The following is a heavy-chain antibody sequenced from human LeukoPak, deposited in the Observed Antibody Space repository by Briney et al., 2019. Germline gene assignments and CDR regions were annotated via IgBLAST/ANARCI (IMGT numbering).Heavy chain of an antibody. Sequence: PSETPSLTCTVSGGSISSYYWSWIRQPPGKGLEWIGYIYYSGSTYYNPSLKSRVTISVDTSKNQFSLKLSSVTAADTAVYYCAREIDYYFDYWGQGTLVTVSS. J-gene: IGHJ4*02. CDR3: AREIDYYFDY. CDR2: IYYSGST. V-gene: IGHV4-59*12. CDR1: GGSISSYY.